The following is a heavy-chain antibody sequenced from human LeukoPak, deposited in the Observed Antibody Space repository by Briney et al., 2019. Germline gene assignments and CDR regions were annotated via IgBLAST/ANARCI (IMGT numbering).Heavy chain of an antibody. J-gene: IGHJ6*02. V-gene: IGHV1-18*01. CDR2: ISAYNGNT. CDR1: GYTFTSYG. CDR3: ARAQYRYCSSTSCYPTYYYGMDV. D-gene: IGHD2-2*01. Sequence: ASVKVSCKASGYTFTSYGISWVRQAPGQGLEWMGWISAYNGNTNYAQKPQGRVTMTTDTSTSTAYMELRSLRSDDTAVYYCARAQYRYCSSTSCYPTYYYGMDVWGQGTTVTVSS.